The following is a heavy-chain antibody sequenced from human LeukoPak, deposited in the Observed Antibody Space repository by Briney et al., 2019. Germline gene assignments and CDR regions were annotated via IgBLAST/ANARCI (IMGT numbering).Heavy chain of an antibody. CDR2: INQDGSEK. J-gene: IGHJ4*02. D-gene: IGHD3-22*01. CDR1: GFTFSISW. V-gene: IGHV3-7*04. CDR3: ARVDSSGYYGH. Sequence: PGGSLRLSCAASGFTFSISWMSWVRQAPGKGLEWVANINQDGSEKYYVESVKGRFTISRGNAKNSLYLQMNSLRAEDTAVYYCARVDSSGYYGHWGQGTLVTVSS.